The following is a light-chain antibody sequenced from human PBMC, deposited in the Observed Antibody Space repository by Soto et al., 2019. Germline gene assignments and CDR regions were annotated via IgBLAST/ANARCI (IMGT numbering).Light chain of an antibody. CDR2: GAS. J-gene: IGKJ5*01. V-gene: IGKV3-15*01. Sequence: EIVMTQSPATLSVSPGGRATLSCRASQSVSSNLAWYQQKPGQAPSLLIFGASTRATGIPARFSGSGSGTEFTLNISSLQSEDFAVYYCKQYNNWPLTFGQGTRLEIK. CDR1: QSVSSN. CDR3: KQYNNWPLT.